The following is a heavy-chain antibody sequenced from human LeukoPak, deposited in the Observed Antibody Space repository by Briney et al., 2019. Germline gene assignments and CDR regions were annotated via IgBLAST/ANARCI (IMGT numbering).Heavy chain of an antibody. J-gene: IGHJ4*02. V-gene: IGHV1-69*13. CDR3: ARDNIGREYRGYSGYEHNY. Sequence: ASVNVSCKASGGTFSSYAISWVRQPPGQGLEWMGGIIPIFGTANYAQKFQGRVTITADESTSTAYMELSSLRSEDTAVYYCARDNIGREYRGYSGYEHNYWGQGTLVTVSS. D-gene: IGHD5-12*01. CDR1: GGTFSSYA. CDR2: IIPIFGTA.